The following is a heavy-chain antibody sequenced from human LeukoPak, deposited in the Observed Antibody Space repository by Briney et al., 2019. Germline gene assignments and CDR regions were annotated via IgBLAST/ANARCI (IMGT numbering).Heavy chain of an antibody. CDR3: ARPVGRRAYWYFDL. D-gene: IGHD3-10*01. Sequence: SETLSLTCAVSGYSINTGYYWGWIRQPPGKGLEWIGSIYYSGSTYYNPSLKSRVTISVDTSKNQFSLKLSSVTAADTAVYYCARPVGRRAYWYFDLWGRGTLVTVSS. J-gene: IGHJ2*01. CDR1: GYSINTGYY. V-gene: IGHV4-38-2*01. CDR2: IYYSGST.